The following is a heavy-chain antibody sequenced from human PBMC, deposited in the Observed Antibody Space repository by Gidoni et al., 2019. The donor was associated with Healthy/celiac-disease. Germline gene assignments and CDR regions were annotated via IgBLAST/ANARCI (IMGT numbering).Heavy chain of an antibody. Sequence: QLQLQASGPGLVKPSETLSLPCTVSGGSISSSSYYWGWIRQPPGKGLEWIGSIYYSGSTYYNPSLKSRVTISVDTSKNQFSLKLSSVTAADTAVYYCARIPRGHSYGLGTLDYWGQGTLVTVSS. CDR3: ARIPRGHSYGLGTLDY. V-gene: IGHV4-39*07. CDR1: GGSISSSSYY. J-gene: IGHJ4*02. D-gene: IGHD5-18*01. CDR2: IYYSGST.